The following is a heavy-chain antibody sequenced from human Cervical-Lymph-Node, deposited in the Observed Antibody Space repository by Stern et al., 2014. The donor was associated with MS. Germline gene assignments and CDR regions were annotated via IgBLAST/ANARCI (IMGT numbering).Heavy chain of an antibody. CDR2: IYWDDDK. CDR1: GFSLGTTGVA. D-gene: IGHD6-13*01. CDR3: AHFSGAGTSFYYYGMDV. V-gene: IGHV2-5*02. Sequence: QITLKESGPTLVKPTQTLTLTCTFSGFSLGTTGVAVGWIRQPPGKALEWLAIIYWDDDKRYSPSLKTRLTVTKDTSKNQVVLTMTDMDPVDTATYYCAHFSGAGTSFYYYGMDVWGQGTTVTVSS. J-gene: IGHJ6*02.